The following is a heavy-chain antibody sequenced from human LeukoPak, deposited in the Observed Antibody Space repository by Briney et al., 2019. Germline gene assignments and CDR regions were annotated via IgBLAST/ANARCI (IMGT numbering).Heavy chain of an antibody. CDR2: IYYSGST. J-gene: IGHJ6*02. CDR3: ARVKKQLRVSYYYYGMDV. CDR1: GGSISSSSYY. V-gene: IGHV4-39*07. Sequence: SETLSLTCTVSGGSISSSSYYWGWIRQPPGKGLEWIGSIYYSGSTYYNPSLKSRVTISVDTSKNQFSLKLSSVTAADTAVYYCARVKKQLRVSYYYYGMDVWGQGTTVTVSS. D-gene: IGHD6-6*01.